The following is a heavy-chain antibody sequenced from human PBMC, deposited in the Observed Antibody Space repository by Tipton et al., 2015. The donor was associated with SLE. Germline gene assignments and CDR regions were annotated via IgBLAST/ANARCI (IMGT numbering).Heavy chain of an antibody. Sequence: TLSLTCTVSGGSISSSSSYWGWIRQPPGKGLEWIGNFYYSGNTYYNPSLKSRVTISVDSSKNQFSLKLSSVTAADTAVYYCARRARSLGWFDPWGQGTLVTVSS. CDR1: GGSISSSSSY. CDR2: FYYSGNT. V-gene: IGHV4-39*07. D-gene: IGHD1-26*01. CDR3: ARRARSLGWFDP. J-gene: IGHJ5*02.